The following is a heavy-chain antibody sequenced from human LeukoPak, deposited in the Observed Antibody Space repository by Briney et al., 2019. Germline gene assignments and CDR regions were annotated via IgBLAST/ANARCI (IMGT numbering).Heavy chain of an antibody. D-gene: IGHD4-17*01. Sequence: ASVTVSCKASGYTFTSYGISWVRQAPGQGLEWMGWISAYNGNTNYEQKLQGRVTMTTDTSTSTAYMELRSLRSDDTAVYYCARGPPTVTYYYYGMDVWGQGTTVTVSS. CDR3: ARGPPTVTYYYYGMDV. CDR2: ISAYNGNT. V-gene: IGHV1-18*01. J-gene: IGHJ6*02. CDR1: GYTFTSYG.